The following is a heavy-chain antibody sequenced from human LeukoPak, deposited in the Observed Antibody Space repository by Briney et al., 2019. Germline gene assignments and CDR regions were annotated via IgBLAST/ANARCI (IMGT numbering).Heavy chain of an antibody. V-gene: IGHV3-48*02. CDR2: ISSSSSTI. CDR1: GFTFSSYS. J-gene: IGHJ4*02. Sequence: GGSLRLTCAASGFTFSSYSMNWVRQAPGKGLEWVSYISSSSSTIYYADSVKSRFTISRDNAKNSLYLQMNSLRDEDTAVYYCARVWGIAAAGGEIEYWGQGTLVTVSS. CDR3: ARVWGIAAAGGEIEY. D-gene: IGHD6-13*01.